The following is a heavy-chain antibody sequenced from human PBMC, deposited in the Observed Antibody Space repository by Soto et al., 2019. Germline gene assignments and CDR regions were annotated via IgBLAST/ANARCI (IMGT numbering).Heavy chain of an antibody. V-gene: IGHV1-8*01. CDR3: ARRKERSGPYYLDL. CDR1: GFTFITYD. CDR2: MNPNNGNA. Sequence: ASVKVSCKASGFTFITYDFSWVRQAAGQGLEWMGWMNPNNGNAGFVQKFRGRINMTRNTSISTAYLELSSLRSDDSAVYFCARRKERSGPYYLDLWGQGTQVTVSS. D-gene: IGHD6-25*01. J-gene: IGHJ4*02.